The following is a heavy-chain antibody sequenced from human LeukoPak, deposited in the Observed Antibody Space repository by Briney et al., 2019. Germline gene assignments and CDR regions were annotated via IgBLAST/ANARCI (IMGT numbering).Heavy chain of an antibody. CDR3: TTKYYYDSSDYYVIDY. CDR2: FDPENGET. D-gene: IGHD3-22*01. V-gene: IGHV1-24*01. J-gene: IGHJ4*02. CDR1: GYTLTGLS. Sequence: ASVKVSCKVSGYTLTGLSMHWVRQAPGKGLEWMGTFDPENGETIYAQKVQGRVTMTEDTSTDTAYMELSSLRSEDTAVYYCTTKYYYDSSDYYVIDYWGQGTLVIVSS.